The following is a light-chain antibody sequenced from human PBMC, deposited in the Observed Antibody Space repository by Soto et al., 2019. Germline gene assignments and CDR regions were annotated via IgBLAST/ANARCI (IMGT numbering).Light chain of an antibody. CDR1: QSISSY. CDR2: DAS. V-gene: IGKV3-11*01. J-gene: IGKJ5*01. CDR3: QQRSN. Sequence: IVSTQSASTLSLSPGERATLSCRASQSISSYLAWYQQKPGQAPRLLIYDASNRATGIPARFSGGGSGTDFTLTISSLEPEDFAVYYCQQRSNFGQGTRLEI.